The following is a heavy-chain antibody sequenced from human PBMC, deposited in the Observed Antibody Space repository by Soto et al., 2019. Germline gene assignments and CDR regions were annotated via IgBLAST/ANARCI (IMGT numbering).Heavy chain of an antibody. V-gene: IGHV1-3*01. CDR3: ASVPPGIAAAGTVWDAFDI. CDR1: GYTFTSYA. D-gene: IGHD6-13*01. J-gene: IGHJ3*02. CDR2: INAGNGNT. Sequence: GASVKVSCKASGYTFTSYAMHWVRQAPGQRLEWMGWINAGNGNTKYSQKFQGRVTITRDTSASTVYMELSSLRSEDTAVYYCASVPPGIAAAGTVWDAFDIWGQGTMVTVSS.